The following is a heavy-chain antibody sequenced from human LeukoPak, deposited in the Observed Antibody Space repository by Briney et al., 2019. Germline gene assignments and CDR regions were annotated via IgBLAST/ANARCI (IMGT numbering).Heavy chain of an antibody. V-gene: IGHV4-39*07. Sequence: PSGTLSLTCTVSGGSISSSSYYWGWIRQPPGKGLEWIGSIYYSGSTYYNPSLKSRVTISVDTSKNQFSLKLSSVTAADTAVCYCASDHCSGGSCYPDYWGQGTLVTVSS. CDR3: ASDHCSGGSCYPDY. CDR2: IYYSGST. D-gene: IGHD2-15*01. J-gene: IGHJ4*02. CDR1: GGSISSSSYY.